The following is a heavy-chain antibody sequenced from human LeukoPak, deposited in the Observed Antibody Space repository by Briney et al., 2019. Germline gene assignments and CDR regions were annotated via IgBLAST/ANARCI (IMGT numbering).Heavy chain of an antibody. J-gene: IGHJ6*03. V-gene: IGHV1-18*01. CDR3: ARVAGIAVAGTFYYYYMDV. Sequence: GASVKVSCKASGYTFTSYGISWVRQAPGQGLEWMGWISAYNGNTNYAQKLQGRVTMTTDTSTSTAYMELRSLRSDGTAVYYCARVAGIAVAGTFYYYYMDVWGKGTTVTVSS. CDR2: ISAYNGNT. CDR1: GYTFTSYG. D-gene: IGHD6-19*01.